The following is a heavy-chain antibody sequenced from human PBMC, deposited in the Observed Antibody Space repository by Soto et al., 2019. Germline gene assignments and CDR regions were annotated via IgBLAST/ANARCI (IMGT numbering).Heavy chain of an antibody. CDR2: ISAYNGNT. J-gene: IGHJ6*03. CDR1: GYTFTSYG. V-gene: IGHV1-18*01. Sequence: QVPLVQSGAEVKKPGASVKVSCKASGYTFTSYGISWVRQAPGQGLEWMGWISAYNGNTNYAQKLQGRVTMTTDTSTSTAYMELTRLRSDDTAVYYCARRYGSGSRNYYMDVWVKGTTVTVSS. D-gene: IGHD3-10*01. CDR3: ARRYGSGSRNYYMDV.